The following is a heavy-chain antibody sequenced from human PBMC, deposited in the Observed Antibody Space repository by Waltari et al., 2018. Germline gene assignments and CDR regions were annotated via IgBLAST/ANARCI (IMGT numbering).Heavy chain of an antibody. CDR1: GFTFSSYA. V-gene: IGHV3-23*03. CDR3: ASGDDAFDI. CDR2: IYSGGST. D-gene: IGHD3-3*01. Sequence: EVQLLESGGGLVQPGGSLRLSCAASGFTFSSYAMSWVRQAPGKGLEWVSVIYSGGSTYYADSVKGRFTISRDNAKNSLYLQMNSLRAEDTAVYYCASGDDAFDIWGQGTMVTVSS. J-gene: IGHJ3*02.